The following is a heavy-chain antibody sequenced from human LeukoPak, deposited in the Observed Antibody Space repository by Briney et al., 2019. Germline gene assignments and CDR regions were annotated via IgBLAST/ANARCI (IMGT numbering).Heavy chain of an antibody. J-gene: IGHJ5*02. V-gene: IGHV3-21*01. CDR2: ISSSGSYI. D-gene: IGHD2-2*01. CDR3: ASSGYCSSTSCSLNWFDP. Sequence: GGSLRLSCAASAFTFSSFGMSWVRQAPGKGLEWVSFISSSGSYIYYADSVKGRFTISRDNAKNSLYLQMNSLRVEDTAVYYCASSGYCSSTSCSLNWFDPWGQGTLVTVSS. CDR1: AFTFSSFG.